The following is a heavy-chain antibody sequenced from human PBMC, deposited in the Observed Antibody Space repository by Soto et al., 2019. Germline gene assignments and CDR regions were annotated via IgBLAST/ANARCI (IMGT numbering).Heavy chain of an antibody. J-gene: IGHJ4*02. CDR3: AREVSSFGSNHFDS. CDR2: IYYTGTT. CDR1: GTSIRGYY. Sequence: PSETLSLTCSVSGTSIRGYYWTWIRQPPGKGLEWIGYIYYTGTTKYNPSLKSRVTISVDTSKNQFSLRLNSVTPADTAVYYCAREVSSFGSNHFDSWGQGALVTVSS. D-gene: IGHD3-10*01. V-gene: IGHV4-59*01.